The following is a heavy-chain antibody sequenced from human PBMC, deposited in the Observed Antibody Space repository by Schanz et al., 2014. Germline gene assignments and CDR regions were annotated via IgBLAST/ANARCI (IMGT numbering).Heavy chain of an antibody. Sequence: QVQLLQSGAEVKKPGASMKVSCKASGYTFTTYYMLWVRQAPGQGLEWIGWISAQTGDTRYAQKKKGRVTMTRDVSSATAILELRSIRYSDTAVDYCAREHVAATDYDCFFDDLDVWATGITVIVSS. CDR2: ISAQTGDT. V-gene: IGHV1-2*02. CDR3: AREHVAATDYDCFFDDLDV. J-gene: IGHJ6*04. CDR1: GYTFTTYY. D-gene: IGHD2-21*02.